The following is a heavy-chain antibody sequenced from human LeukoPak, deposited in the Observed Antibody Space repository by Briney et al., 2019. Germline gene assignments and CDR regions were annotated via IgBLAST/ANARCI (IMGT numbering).Heavy chain of an antibody. CDR3: ARLRMPAAQSYYYYYYYMDV. CDR2: INHSGST. CDR1: GGSISSYY. J-gene: IGHJ6*03. Sequence: SETLSLTCTVSGGSISSYYWSWIRQPPGKGLEWIGEINHSGSTNYNPSLKSRVTISVDTSKNQFSLKLSSVTAADTAVYYCARLRMPAAQSYYYYYYYMDVWGKGTTVTISS. V-gene: IGHV4-34*01. D-gene: IGHD2-2*01.